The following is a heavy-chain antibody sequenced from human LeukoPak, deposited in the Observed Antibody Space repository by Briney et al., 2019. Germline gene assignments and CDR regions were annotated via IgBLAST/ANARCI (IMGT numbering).Heavy chain of an antibody. CDR3: VRSKSGTYGWFDP. J-gene: IGHJ5*02. CDR1: GGSISSGRYY. CDR2: IFYSGTT. Sequence: KPSETLSLTCTVSGGSISSGRYYWGWIRQPPGKGLEWIGSIFYSGTTNYNPSLKSRVTISVDTSKNQFSLKVNSVTAADTAVYYCVRSKSGTYGWFDPWGQGTLVTVSS. V-gene: IGHV4-39*07. D-gene: IGHD4-17*01.